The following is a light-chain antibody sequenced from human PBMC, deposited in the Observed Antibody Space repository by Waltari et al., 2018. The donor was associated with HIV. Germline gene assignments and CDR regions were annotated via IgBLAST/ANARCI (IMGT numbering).Light chain of an antibody. J-gene: IGLJ3*02. V-gene: IGLV2-23*01. CDR1: SSDVGSYNL. Sequence: QSALTQPASGSGSPGQSITISCTGTSSDVGSYNLVPWYQQHPGKAPKLMIYEGSKRPSGVSNRFSGSKSGNTASLTISGLQAEDEADYYCCSYAGSSTLVFGGGTKLTVL. CDR3: CSYAGSSTLV. CDR2: EGS.